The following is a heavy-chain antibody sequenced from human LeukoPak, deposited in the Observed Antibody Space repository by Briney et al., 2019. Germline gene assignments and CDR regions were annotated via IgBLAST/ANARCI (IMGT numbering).Heavy chain of an antibody. CDR3: ARDQSDVSGYYPYLDY. D-gene: IGHD3-3*01. CDR1: GFTFNNYA. V-gene: IGHV3-23*01. CDR2: ISGSGSST. Sequence: GGSLRLSCAASGFTFNNYAMNWVRQAPGKGLEWVSVISGSGSSTYYADSVKGRFTISRDNAKNSLYLQMNSLTVEDTAVYYCARDQSDVSGYYPYLDYWGQGTLVTVSS. J-gene: IGHJ4*02.